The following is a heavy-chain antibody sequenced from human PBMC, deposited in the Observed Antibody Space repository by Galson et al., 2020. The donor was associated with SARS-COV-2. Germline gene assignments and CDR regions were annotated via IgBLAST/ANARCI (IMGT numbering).Heavy chain of an antibody. J-gene: IGHJ4*02. V-gene: IGHV1-18*01. CDR2: NSADNGNT. CDR3: ARAVGLRYFDWLPYYFDY. D-gene: IGHD3-9*01. Sequence: ASVKVSCKASGYTFTSYGISWVRQAPGQGLEWMGWNSADNGNTNYAQKLQGRVTMTTDTSTSTAYMELRSLRSDDTAVYYCARAVGLRYFDWLPYYFDYWGQGTLVTVSS. CDR1: GYTFTSYG.